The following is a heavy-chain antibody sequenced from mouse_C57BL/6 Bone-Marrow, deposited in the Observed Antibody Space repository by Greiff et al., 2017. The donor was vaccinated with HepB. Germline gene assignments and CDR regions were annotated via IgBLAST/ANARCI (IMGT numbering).Heavy chain of an antibody. CDR2: IWRGGST. D-gene: IGHD2-4*01. V-gene: IGHV2-5*01. J-gene: IGHJ3*01. CDR3: AKPYYDYDWFAY. Sequence: VKLMESGPGLVQPSQSLSITCTVSGFSLTSYGVHWVRQSPGKGLEWLGVIWRGGSTDYNAAFMSRLSITKDNSKSQVFFKMNSLQADDTAIYYCAKPYYDYDWFAYWGQGTRVTVSA. CDR1: GFSLTSYG.